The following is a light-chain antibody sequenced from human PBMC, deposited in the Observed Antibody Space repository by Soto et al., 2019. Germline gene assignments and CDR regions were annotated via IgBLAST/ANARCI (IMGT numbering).Light chain of an antibody. CDR2: KNN. J-gene: IGLJ3*02. Sequence: QSVLTQPPSASGTPGQRVTISCSGASSNIGSNYVYWYQQLPGTAPTLLIHKNNQRPSGVPDRFSGSESGTSASLAISGLRSGDEADYYCAAWDDSLSGWVFGGGTKLTVL. CDR3: AAWDDSLSGWV. CDR1: SSNIGSNY. V-gene: IGLV1-47*01.